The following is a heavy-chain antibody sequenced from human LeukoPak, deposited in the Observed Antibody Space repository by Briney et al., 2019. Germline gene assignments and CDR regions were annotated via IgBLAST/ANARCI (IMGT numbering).Heavy chain of an antibody. D-gene: IGHD6-19*01. Sequence: SETLSLTCTVSGGSISSYYWSWIRQPPGKGLEWIGYIYYSGSTNYNPSLKSRVTISVDTSKNQFSPKLSSVTAADTAVYYCARDRRYSSGWYGIDYWGQGTLVTVSS. CDR1: GGSISSYY. CDR3: ARDRRYSSGWYGIDY. J-gene: IGHJ4*02. CDR2: IYYSGST. V-gene: IGHV4-59*01.